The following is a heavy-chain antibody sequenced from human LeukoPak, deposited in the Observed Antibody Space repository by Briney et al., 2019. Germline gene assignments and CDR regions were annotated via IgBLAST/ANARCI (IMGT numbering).Heavy chain of an antibody. CDR3: ARVTPSGELNNY. D-gene: IGHD3-10*01. Sequence: ASVKVSCKASGFTFNVDGMNWVRQAPGKGLEWVSSISPDSRFIYQADSVKGRFTISRDNSKNSLYLQMESLRVEDTAVYYCARVTPSGELNNYWGQGTLVTVSS. J-gene: IGHJ4*02. CDR2: ISPDSRFI. CDR1: GFTFNVDG. V-gene: IGHV3-21*01.